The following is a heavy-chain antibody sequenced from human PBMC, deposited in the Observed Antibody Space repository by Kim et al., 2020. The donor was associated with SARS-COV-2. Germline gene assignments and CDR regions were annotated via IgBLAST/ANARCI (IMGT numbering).Heavy chain of an antibody. CDR2: ISAHSGNT. Sequence: ASVKVSCKASGYTFTIYGISWVRQAPGQGLEWMGWISAHSGNTYYPQKLQGRVTMTTDTSTSTAYMELRSLRSDDTAVYYCAREGELGAKFDHWGQGTLVTVSS. V-gene: IGHV1-18*01. CDR1: GYTFTIYG. J-gene: IGHJ4*02. CDR3: AREGELGAKFDH. D-gene: IGHD7-27*01.